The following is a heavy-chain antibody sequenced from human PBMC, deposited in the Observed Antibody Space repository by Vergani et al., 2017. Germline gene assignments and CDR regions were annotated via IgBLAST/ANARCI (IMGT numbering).Heavy chain of an antibody. CDR3: GRGSDNYT. J-gene: IGHJ4*02. Sequence: EVQLLQSEGAVVQPGGSLRLSCVASGFTFSSHAMSWVRQGHGQGLEWVSSIKNTGDSTYYADSVKGRFTISRDNSKNTLYLQMNSLRVEDTAVYYWGRGSDNYTWGKGTLVTVSS. D-gene: IGHD1-1*01. CDR1: GFTFSSHA. V-gene: IGHV3-23*01. CDR2: IKNTGDST.